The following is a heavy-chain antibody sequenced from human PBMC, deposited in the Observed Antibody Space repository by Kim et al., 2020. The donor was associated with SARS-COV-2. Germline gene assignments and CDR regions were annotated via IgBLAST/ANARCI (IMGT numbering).Heavy chain of an antibody. CDR1: GFTFSSYA. D-gene: IGHD3-9*01. CDR2: IYSGGSST. J-gene: IGHJ6*02. V-gene: IGHV3-23*03. CDR3: AKSVKWLRYFYSYGMDV. Sequence: GGSLRLSCAASGFTFSSYAMSWVRQAPGKGLEWVSVIYSGGSSTYYADSVKGRFTISRDNSKNTVYLQMNSLRAEDTAIYYCAKSVKWLRYFYSYGMDVWGQGTTVTVSS.